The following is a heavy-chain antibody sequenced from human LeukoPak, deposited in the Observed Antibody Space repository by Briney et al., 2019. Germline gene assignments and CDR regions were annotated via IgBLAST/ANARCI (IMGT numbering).Heavy chain of an antibody. CDR2: IIPILGIA. CDR1: GGTFSSYA. CDR3: ARDLFGGYDRVY. D-gene: IGHD5-12*01. J-gene: IGHJ4*02. V-gene: IGHV1-69*04. Sequence: SMKVSCKASGGTFSSYAISWVRQAPGQGLEWMGRIIPILGIANYAQKFQGRVTITADKSTSTAYMELSSLRSEDTAVYYCARDLFGGYDRVYWGRGTLVTVSS.